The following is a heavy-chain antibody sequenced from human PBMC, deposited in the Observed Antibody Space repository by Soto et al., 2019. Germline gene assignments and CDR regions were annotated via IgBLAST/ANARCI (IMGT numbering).Heavy chain of an antibody. CDR1: GFSFGNYA. J-gene: IGHJ6*02. CDR2: ISSNGGNT. CDR3: AKDQAHSSTWYVAGMDV. V-gene: IGHV3-64D*08. D-gene: IGHD6-13*01. Sequence: EVQLVESGGGLVQPGGSLRLSCSASGFSFGNYAMHWVRQAPGKGLEYVSVISSNGGNTHHADSVKGRFTISRDNSKNTLYLQMSSLAAEDTAMYYCAKDQAHSSTWYVAGMDVWGQGTTVTVSS.